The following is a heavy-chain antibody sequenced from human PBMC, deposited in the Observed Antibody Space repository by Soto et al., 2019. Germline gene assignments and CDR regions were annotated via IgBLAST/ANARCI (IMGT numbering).Heavy chain of an antibody. J-gene: IGHJ2*01. CDR2: INDRGSI. V-gene: IGHV4-34*01. CDR3: ARESHDIWTGPPWVWYFDL. D-gene: IGHD3-9*01. CDR1: GGSFSGYY. Sequence: QVQLQQWGAGPLRPLETLSLTCGVSGGSFSGYYWAWIRQSPGKGLEWIGEINDRGSINYNPSLKSRVSISVDTSKNHYSLNLRSVTAADTAVYSCARESHDIWTGPPWVWYFDLWGRGTLVTVSS.